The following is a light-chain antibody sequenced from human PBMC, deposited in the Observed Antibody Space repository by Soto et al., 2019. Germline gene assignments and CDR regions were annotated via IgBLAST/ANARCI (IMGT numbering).Light chain of an antibody. V-gene: IGKV1-9*01. Sequence: DTQLTQSPSFLSASVGDRVTITCRASQGISSYLAWYQQKPGKAPKLLINGASTLQSGVPSRFSGSGSGTEFTLTISSLQPEDFATYYCQQLINYPLTFGGGTKVDI. CDR1: QGISSY. J-gene: IGKJ4*01. CDR2: GAS. CDR3: QQLINYPLT.